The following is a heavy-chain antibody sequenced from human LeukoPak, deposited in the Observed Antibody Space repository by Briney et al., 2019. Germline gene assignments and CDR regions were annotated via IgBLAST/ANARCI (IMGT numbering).Heavy chain of an antibody. D-gene: IGHD3-3*01. CDR2: TRNEANIYTT. CDR3: ARGELRFLEWLPSYGMDV. CDR1: GFIFSDHY. Sequence: PGGSLRLSCAASGFIFSDHYMDWVRQAPGKGLEWVGRTRNEANIYTTKYAASVKGRFTISRDDSKNSLYLQMNSLKTEDTAVYYCARGELRFLEWLPSYGMDVWGQGTTVTVSS. J-gene: IGHJ6*02. V-gene: IGHV3-72*01.